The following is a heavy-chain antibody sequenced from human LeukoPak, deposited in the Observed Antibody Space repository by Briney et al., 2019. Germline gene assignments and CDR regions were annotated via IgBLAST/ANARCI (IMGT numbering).Heavy chain of an antibody. D-gene: IGHD3-22*01. Sequence: GGSLRLSCAASGFTFSDSYMTWIRQAPGKGLEWVSYISNSGSSIYYADSVKGRFTISRDNAKNSLYLQMNSLRAEDTALYYCARGKYYYDSSGYYYFDYWGQGTLVTVSS. J-gene: IGHJ4*02. CDR1: GFTFSDSY. CDR2: ISNSGSSI. CDR3: ARGKYYYDSSGYYYFDY. V-gene: IGHV3-11*01.